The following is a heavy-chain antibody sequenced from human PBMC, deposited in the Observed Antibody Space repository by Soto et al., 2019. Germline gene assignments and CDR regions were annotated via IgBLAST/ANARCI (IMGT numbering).Heavy chain of an antibody. CDR3: AMVRGDFAFDI. CDR1: GGTFSSYT. J-gene: IGHJ3*02. Sequence: QVQLVQSGAEVKKPGSSVKVSCKASGGTFSSYTISWVRQAPGQGLEWMVRIIPILGIANYAQKFQGRVTITADKSTSTAYMELSSLRSEDTALYYCAMVRGDFAFDIWGHGTMITVSS. D-gene: IGHD3-10*01. V-gene: IGHV1-69*02. CDR2: IIPILGIA.